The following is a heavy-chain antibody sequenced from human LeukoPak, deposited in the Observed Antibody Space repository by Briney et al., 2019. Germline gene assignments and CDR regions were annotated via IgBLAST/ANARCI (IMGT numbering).Heavy chain of an antibody. D-gene: IGHD1-14*01. CDR2: IKQDGSDK. CDR3: AREVWGPEY. CDR1: GFTFTKYW. Sequence: GGPLRLSCAASGFTFTKYWMTWVRQAPGKGLEWVGNIKQDGSDKNYMDSVKGRFTISRDNTKNSVYLQMSSLRAEDTAVYYCAREVWGPEYWGQGTLVTVSS. J-gene: IGHJ4*02. V-gene: IGHV3-7*01.